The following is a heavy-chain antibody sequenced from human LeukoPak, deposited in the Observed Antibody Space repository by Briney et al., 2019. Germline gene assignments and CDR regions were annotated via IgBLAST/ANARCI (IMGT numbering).Heavy chain of an antibody. CDR1: GFTFSSYA. D-gene: IGHD6-19*01. J-gene: IGHJ6*02. V-gene: IGHV3-64*02. CDR3: AKAVGSSGPMHV. CDR2: INNNGGST. Sequence: GGSLRLSCAASGFTFSSYAMYWVRQAPGKGLEYVSAINNNGGSTYYADSVKGRFTISRDNSKNTLYLQMGSLRAEDMAVYCCAKAVGSSGPMHVWGQGTTVTVSS.